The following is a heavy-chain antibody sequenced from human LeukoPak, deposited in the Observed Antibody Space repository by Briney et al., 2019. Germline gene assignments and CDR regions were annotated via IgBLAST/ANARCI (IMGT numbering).Heavy chain of an antibody. V-gene: IGHV1-46*01. D-gene: IGHD6-19*01. CDR1: GYTFTSYY. Sequence: ASVKVSCKASGYTFTSYYMHWVRQAPGQGLEWMGIINPSGGSTSYAQKFQGRVTMTRDTSTSTVYVELSSLRSEDTAVYYCARGYGSSGWGPDAFDIWGQGTMVTVSS. J-gene: IGHJ3*02. CDR2: INPSGGST. CDR3: ARGYGSSGWGPDAFDI.